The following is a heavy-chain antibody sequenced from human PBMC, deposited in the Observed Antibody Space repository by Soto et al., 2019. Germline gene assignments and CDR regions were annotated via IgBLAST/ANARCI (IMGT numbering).Heavy chain of an antibody. Sequence: EVQLLESGGGLVQPGGSLRLSCAASGFPFSTSAMNWVRQAPGKGLEWVSIISGTSDAAHYAESVKGRFTSSRDNSKKTLYLQMHSLRAEDTAVYYCGKYSGSYPVYNGMSVWGQGTTVTVSS. CDR2: ISGTSDAA. CDR1: GFPFSTSA. J-gene: IGHJ6*02. D-gene: IGHD1-26*01. CDR3: GKYSGSYPVYNGMSV. V-gene: IGHV3-23*01.